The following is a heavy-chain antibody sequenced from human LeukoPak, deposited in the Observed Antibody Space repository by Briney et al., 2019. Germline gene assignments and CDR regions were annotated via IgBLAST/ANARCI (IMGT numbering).Heavy chain of an antibody. J-gene: IGHJ4*02. CDR1: GFTFSGSV. D-gene: IGHD4/OR15-4a*01. CDR2: IRSKANNYAT. Sequence: PGGSLRLSCAASGFTFSGSVMHWVRQASGKGLEWVGRIRSKANNYATAYVASVKGRFTISRDDSKNTAFLQMNSLKTEDTAVYYCARRAGAYSHPYDYWGQGTLVTVSS. V-gene: IGHV3-73*01. CDR3: ARRAGAYSHPYDY.